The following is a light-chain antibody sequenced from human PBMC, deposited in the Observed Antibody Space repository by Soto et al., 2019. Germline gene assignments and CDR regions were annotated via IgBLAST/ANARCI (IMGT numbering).Light chain of an antibody. J-gene: IGLJ2*01. Sequence: QSALTQPASVSGSPGQSITISFTGSSSDIGGYNYVSWYQQHPSKAPKLMISDVSNRPSGVSNRFSASKSVNTASLTISGLPAEDEADYYCCSYTSSSTLVVFGGGTQLTVL. CDR2: DVS. CDR3: CSYTSSSTLVV. CDR1: SSDIGGYNY. V-gene: IGLV2-14*01.